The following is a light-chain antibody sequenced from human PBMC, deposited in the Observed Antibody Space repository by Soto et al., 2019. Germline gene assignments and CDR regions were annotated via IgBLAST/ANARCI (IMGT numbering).Light chain of an antibody. J-gene: IGKJ1*01. CDR2: DAS. CDR3: QQRSNWPVT. V-gene: IGKV3-11*01. Sequence: EIVLTQSPATLSLSPGERATLSCRASQSVSSYLAWYQQQPGQAPRLLIYDASNRATGIPARFSGSGSGADFALSSSSLEPEGFAVYYCQQRSNWPVTFGQGTKVEIK. CDR1: QSVSSY.